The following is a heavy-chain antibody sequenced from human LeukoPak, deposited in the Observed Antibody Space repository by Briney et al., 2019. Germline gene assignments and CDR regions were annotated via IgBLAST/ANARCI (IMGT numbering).Heavy chain of an antibody. J-gene: IGHJ4*02. Sequence: SETLSLTCAVYGGSFSGYYWSWIRQPPVKGLEWIGEINHSGSTNYNPPLRSRVTISVDTSKNQFSLKLSSVTAADTAVYYCARGWRRITKIDYWGQGTLVTVSS. CDR1: GGSFSGYY. V-gene: IGHV4-34*01. CDR2: INHSGST. CDR3: ARGWRRITKIDY. D-gene: IGHD3-10*01.